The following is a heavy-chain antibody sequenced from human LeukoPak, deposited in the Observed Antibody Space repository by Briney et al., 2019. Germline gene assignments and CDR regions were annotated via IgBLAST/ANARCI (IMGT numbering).Heavy chain of an antibody. D-gene: IGHD2-8*02. CDR2: IWSDGNNR. V-gene: IGHV3-30*02. Sequence: GGSLRLSCAASGFTFRNYGMHWVRQATGKGLEWVSLIWSDGNNRFYADSVKGRFTISRDNSNNMLYLQMDTLRAEDTALYYCAKDPGASVSGFYMDVWGKGTTVIVSS. J-gene: IGHJ6*03. CDR1: GFTFRNYG. CDR3: AKDPGASVSGFYMDV.